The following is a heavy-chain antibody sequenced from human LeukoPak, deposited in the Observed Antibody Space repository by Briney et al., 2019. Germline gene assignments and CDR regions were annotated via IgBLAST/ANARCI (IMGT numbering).Heavy chain of an antibody. CDR2: IYYSGST. CDR3: VRPPYSSGWFGNWFDP. V-gene: IGHV4-39*01. Sequence: SETLSLTCTVSGGSISSSSYYWGWIRQPPGKGLEWIGSIYYSGSTYYNPSLKSRVTISVDTSKNQFSLKLSSVTAADTAVYYCVRPPYSSGWFGNWFDPWGQGTLVTVSS. CDR1: GGSISSSSYY. J-gene: IGHJ5*02. D-gene: IGHD6-19*01.